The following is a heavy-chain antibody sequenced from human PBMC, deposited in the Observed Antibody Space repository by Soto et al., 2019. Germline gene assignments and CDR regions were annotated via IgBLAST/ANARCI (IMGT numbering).Heavy chain of an antibody. Sequence: QVQLVQSGAEVTEPGASVRVSCKASGYTFIDYYIQWVRQAPGQGLEWMGIINPIVGSTIYAQKFQGRLTVTRDTATSTAYLELSSLRSEDTAVYYCARGITIFGVVNPPRNYYIDVWGTGTTVTVSS. J-gene: IGHJ6*03. CDR1: GYTFIDYY. V-gene: IGHV1-46*03. D-gene: IGHD3-3*01. CDR3: ARGITIFGVVNPPRNYYIDV. CDR2: INPIVGST.